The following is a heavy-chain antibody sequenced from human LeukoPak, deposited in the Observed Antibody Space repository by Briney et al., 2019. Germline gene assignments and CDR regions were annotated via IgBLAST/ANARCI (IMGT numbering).Heavy chain of an antibody. D-gene: IGHD3-10*01. CDR3: ARVLPPLYYFDY. Sequence: AETLSLTCTVSGGSINSYYWSWIRQPPGKGLEWIAYIYYSGSTSYNPSLKSRLTISVETSKNQSSQKLSSGTAADTAVYYCARVLPPLYYFDYWGQGTLVTVSS. CDR2: IYYSGST. J-gene: IGHJ4*02. V-gene: IGHV4-59*08. CDR1: GGSINSYY.